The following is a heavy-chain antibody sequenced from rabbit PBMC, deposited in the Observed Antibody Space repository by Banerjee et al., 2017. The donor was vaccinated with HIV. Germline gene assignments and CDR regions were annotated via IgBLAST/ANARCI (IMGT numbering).Heavy chain of an antibody. V-gene: IGHV1S45*01. CDR2: IGTGSGST. CDR3: ARVLVVAGVDL. Sequence: QEQLEESGGDLVKPEGSLTLTCKASGFSFSSGYYMCWVRQAPGKGLEWIGCIGTGSGSTWYASWAKGRFTISKASWTTVTLQMTSLTAADTASYFCARVLVVAGVDLWGPGTLVTVS. CDR1: GFSFSSGYY. J-gene: IGHJ4*01. D-gene: IGHD4-1*01.